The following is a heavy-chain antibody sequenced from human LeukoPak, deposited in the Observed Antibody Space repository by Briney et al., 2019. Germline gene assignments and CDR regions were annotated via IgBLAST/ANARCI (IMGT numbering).Heavy chain of an antibody. CDR3: TRDGSGSYPRAPFDY. Sequence: GGSLRLSCSASGFTFSSYAMSWFRQAPGKGLEWVGFIRSKAYGGTTEYAASVKGRFTISKDESKSIAYLQMNSLKTEDTAVYYCTRDGSGSYPRAPFDYWGQGTLVTVSS. CDR1: GFTFSSYA. CDR2: IRSKAYGGTT. V-gene: IGHV3-49*03. J-gene: IGHJ4*02. D-gene: IGHD3-10*01.